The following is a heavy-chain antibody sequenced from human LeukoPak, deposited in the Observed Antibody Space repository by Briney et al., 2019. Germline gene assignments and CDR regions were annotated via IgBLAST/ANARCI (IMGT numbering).Heavy chain of an antibody. CDR3: TRDPNGDYVGAFDM. V-gene: IGHV3-23*01. Sequence: PGGSLRLSRAASGITFSTYAMTWVRQAPGKGLEWVSSIRGSGGGTDYADSVKGRFTISRDNSRDTLFLQMNSLRAEDTALYYCTRDPNGDYVGAFDMWGPGTMVTVSS. CDR2: IRGSGGGT. J-gene: IGHJ3*02. CDR1: GITFSTYA. D-gene: IGHD4-17*01.